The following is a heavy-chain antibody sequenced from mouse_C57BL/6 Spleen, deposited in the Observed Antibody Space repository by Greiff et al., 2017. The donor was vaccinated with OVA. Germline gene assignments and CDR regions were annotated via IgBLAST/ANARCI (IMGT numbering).Heavy chain of an antibody. CDR3: ARDPHITTVVATGYFDV. CDR2: ISDGGSYT. D-gene: IGHD1-1*01. Sequence: EVKLMESGGGLVKPGGSLKLSCAASGFTFSSYAMSWVRQTPEKRLEWVATISDGGSYTYYPDNVKGRFTISRDNAKNNLYLQMSHLKSEDTAMYYCARDPHITTVVATGYFDVWGTGTTVTVSS. V-gene: IGHV5-4*01. CDR1: GFTFSSYA. J-gene: IGHJ1*03.